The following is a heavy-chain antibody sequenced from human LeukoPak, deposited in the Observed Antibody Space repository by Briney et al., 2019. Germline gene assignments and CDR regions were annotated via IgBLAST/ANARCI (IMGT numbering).Heavy chain of an antibody. V-gene: IGHV3-21*01. J-gene: IGHJ4*02. D-gene: IGHD3-16*01. CDR1: GFTFSSYS. Sequence: GGSLRLSCAASGFTFSSYSMTWVRQAPGKGLEWVSSISSSSSYIYYADSVKGRFTISRDNAKNSLYLQMNSLRAEDTAVYFCARRIRGRADYWGQGTLVTVSS. CDR3: ARRIRGRADY. CDR2: ISSSSSYI.